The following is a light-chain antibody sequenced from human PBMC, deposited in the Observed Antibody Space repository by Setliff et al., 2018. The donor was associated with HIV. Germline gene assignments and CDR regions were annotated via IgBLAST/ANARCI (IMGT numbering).Light chain of an antibody. CDR3: SSYADSNNYV. CDR2: EVN. CDR1: SSDVGGYDY. V-gene: IGLV2-8*01. Sequence: QSVLTQPPSASGSPGQSVTISCAGTSSDVGGYDYVSWYQQHPGKAPKVVIYEVNKRPSGVPDRFSGSKSGNTASLTVSGLQAEEEADYYCSSYADSNNYVFGTGTKVTVL. J-gene: IGLJ1*01.